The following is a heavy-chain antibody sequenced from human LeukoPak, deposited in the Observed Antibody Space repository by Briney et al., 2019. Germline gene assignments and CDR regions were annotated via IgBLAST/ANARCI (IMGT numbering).Heavy chain of an antibody. CDR1: GGSISDYY. V-gene: IGHV4-59*08. J-gene: IGHJ4*02. D-gene: IGHD3-10*01. CDR2: ISNSGST. Sequence: SETLSLTCTVSGGSISDYYWSWIRQPPGKGLEWIGYISNSGSTNYNASLKSRVTVSVDTSMNQLSLRLTSVTAADTAVYYCARHDYGSGSYFDHWGQGTLVTVSS. CDR3: ARHDYGSGSYFDH.